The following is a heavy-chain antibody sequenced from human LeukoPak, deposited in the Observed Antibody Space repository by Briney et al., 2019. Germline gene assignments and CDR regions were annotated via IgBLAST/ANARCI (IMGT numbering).Heavy chain of an antibody. CDR1: GFTFSSYG. Sequence: GGSLRLSCAASGFTFSSYGMHWVRQAPGKGLEWVAVIPYDGSNKYYADSVKGRFTISRDNSKNTLYLQMNSLRAEDTAVYYCAKAGRDVVAVAGHYYYGMDVWGKGTTVTVSS. CDR3: AKAGRDVVAVAGHYYYGMDV. V-gene: IGHV3-30*18. J-gene: IGHJ6*04. D-gene: IGHD6-19*01. CDR2: IPYDGSNK.